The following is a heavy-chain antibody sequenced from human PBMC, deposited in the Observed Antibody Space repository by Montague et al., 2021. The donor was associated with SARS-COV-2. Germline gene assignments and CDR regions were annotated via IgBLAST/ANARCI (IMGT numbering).Heavy chain of an antibody. V-gene: IGHV4-34*01. CDR1: GGSFSSYY. J-gene: IGHJ4*02. D-gene: IGHD3-10*01. CDR2: INQSGRT. Sequence: SETLSLTCAVDGGSFSSYYWSWIRQPPEKGLEWIGEINQSGRTNNNPSLKSRVIISVDTSKNQFSLKLSSVTAADTAVYYCARRGSSDWGVTVGAELDYWGQGILVIVSS. CDR3: ARRGSSDWGVTVGAELDY.